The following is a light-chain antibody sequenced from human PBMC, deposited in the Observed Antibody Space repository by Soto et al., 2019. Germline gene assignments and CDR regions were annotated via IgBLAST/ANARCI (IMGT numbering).Light chain of an antibody. CDR1: QSVTSS. CDR2: DVS. V-gene: IGKV3-11*01. CDR3: QQRTTWPT. J-gene: IGKJ4*01. Sequence: EIVLTQSPATLSLSPGDRATLSCRASQSVTSSLAWFQQKPGQAPRLLIYDVSRRATAIPARFSGSGSGTDFTLTISRLEPEDFAVYYRQQRTTWPTFGGGTKVEIK.